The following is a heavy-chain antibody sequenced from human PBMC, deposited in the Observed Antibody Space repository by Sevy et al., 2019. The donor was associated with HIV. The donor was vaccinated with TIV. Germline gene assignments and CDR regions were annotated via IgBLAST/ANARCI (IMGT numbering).Heavy chain of an antibody. Sequence: GESLKISCVGSGFTFNASGMKWVRQAPGKGLDWVSGIDGSGAGTYYADSVKGRFTISRDNSRNTLYLQMNNLRAEDTALYYCAKDFRFSISWGQGTLVTVSS. V-gene: IGHV3-23*01. CDR3: AKDFRFSIS. CDR2: IDGSGAGT. D-gene: IGHD2-2*01. CDR1: GFTFNASG. J-gene: IGHJ4*02.